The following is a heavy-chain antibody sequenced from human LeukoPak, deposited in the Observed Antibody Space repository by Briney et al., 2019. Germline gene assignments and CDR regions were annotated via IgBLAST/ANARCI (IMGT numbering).Heavy chain of an antibody. J-gene: IGHJ4*02. CDR2: FNPDSGGT. Sequence: ASVKVSCKASGYTFTGYYMHWVRQAPGQGLEWMGWFNPDSGGTNYAQNFQGWVTMTRDTSISTAYMELSRLRSDDTAVYYCARAGDTPFDYWGQGTLVTVSS. CDR3: ARAGDTPFDY. CDR1: GYTFTGYY. V-gene: IGHV1-2*04. D-gene: IGHD2-21*01.